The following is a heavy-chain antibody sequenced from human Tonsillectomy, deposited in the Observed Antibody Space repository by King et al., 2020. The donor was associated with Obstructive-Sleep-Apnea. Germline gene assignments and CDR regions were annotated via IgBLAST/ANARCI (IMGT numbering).Heavy chain of an antibody. Sequence: VQLQQWGAGLLKPSETLYLTCAVYGGAFSDYYWSWIRQPPGKGLDRIGEINHSGCTNYNPSLKSRVTRSVDTSKNQFYLKLTSVTAADTAVYYCARGSGAADVNWFDPWGQGALVTVSS. D-gene: IGHD6-13*01. CDR3: ARGSGAADVNWFDP. V-gene: IGHV4-34*01. CDR2: INHSGCT. CDR1: GGAFSDYY. J-gene: IGHJ5*02.